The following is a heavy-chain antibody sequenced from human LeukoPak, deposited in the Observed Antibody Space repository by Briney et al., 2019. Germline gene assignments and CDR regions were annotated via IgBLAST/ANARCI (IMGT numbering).Heavy chain of an antibody. J-gene: IGHJ3*02. CDR3: ATDRIVGPMGAFDI. D-gene: IGHD1-26*01. V-gene: IGHV1-24*01. Sequence: ASVKVSFKASGYTFTVYYMHWVRQAPGKGLEWMGGFDPEDGETIYAQKFQGRVTMTEDTSTDTAYMELSSLRSEDTAVYYCATDRIVGPMGAFDIWGQGTMVTVSS. CDR2: FDPEDGET. CDR1: GYTFTVYY.